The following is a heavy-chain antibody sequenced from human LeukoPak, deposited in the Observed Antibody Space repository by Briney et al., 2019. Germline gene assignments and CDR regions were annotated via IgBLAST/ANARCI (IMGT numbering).Heavy chain of an antibody. V-gene: IGHV4-4*02. CDR2: IHRSGSP. CDR3: AREILGGFNPGAY. CDR1: LDSTTSNF. J-gene: IGHJ4*02. D-gene: IGHD1-14*01. Sequence: SETLSLTCTVSLDSTTSNFWSWVRQPPGKGLEWIGEIHRSGSPNYNPSLQSRVTVSIDRSRNQIALELSSVTAADTAVYYCAREILGGFNPGAYWGQGTLVTVSS.